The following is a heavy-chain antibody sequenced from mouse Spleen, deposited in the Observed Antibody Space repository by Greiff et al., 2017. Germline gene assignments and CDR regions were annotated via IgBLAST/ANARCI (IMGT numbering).Heavy chain of an antibody. Sequence: VQLKESGPELVKPGASVKISCKASGYSFTDYNMNWVKQSNGKSLEWIGVINPNYGTTSYNQKFKGKATLTVDQSSSTAYMQLNSLTSEDSAVYYCARGGYYGSSYGELYAMDYWGQGTSVTVSS. CDR2: INPNYGTT. CDR3: ARGGYYGSSYGELYAMDY. J-gene: IGHJ4*01. CDR1: GYSFTDYN. V-gene: IGHV1-39*01. D-gene: IGHD1-1*01.